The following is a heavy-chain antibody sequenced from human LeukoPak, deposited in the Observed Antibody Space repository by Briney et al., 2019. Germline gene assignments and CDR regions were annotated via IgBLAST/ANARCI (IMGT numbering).Heavy chain of an antibody. D-gene: IGHD2-8*01. CDR2: IRYDGSNK. J-gene: IGHJ4*02. V-gene: IGHV3-30*02. Sequence: PGGSLRLSCAASGFTFSSYGMHWVRQAPGKGLEWVAFIRYDGSNKYYADSVKGRFTISRDNSKNTLYLQMNSLRAEDTAVYYCAKGKDIVLMVYAPTLDYWGQGTLVTVSS. CDR1: GFTFSSYG. CDR3: AKGKDIVLMVYAPTLDY.